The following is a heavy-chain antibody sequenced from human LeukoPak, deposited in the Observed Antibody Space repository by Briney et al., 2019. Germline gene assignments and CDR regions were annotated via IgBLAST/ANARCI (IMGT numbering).Heavy chain of an antibody. J-gene: IGHJ4*02. V-gene: IGHV3-30*02. CDR3: AKDPRDHCYGWSWRYFDY. Sequence: GGSLRLSCAASGFTFSSYVMHWVRQAPGKGLEWVAFIRYDGSNKYYADSVKGRFTISRDNSKNTLYLQMNSLRAEDTAVYYCAKDPRDHCYGWSWRYFDYWGQGTLVTVSS. CDR2: IRYDGSNK. CDR1: GFTFSSYV. D-gene: IGHD5-18*01.